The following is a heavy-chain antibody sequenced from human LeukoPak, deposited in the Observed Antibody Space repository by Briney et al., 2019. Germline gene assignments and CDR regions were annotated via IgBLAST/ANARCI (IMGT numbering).Heavy chain of an antibody. CDR1: GYNFISYY. V-gene: IGHV1-46*01. CDR3: AREDVVLVDAVRYYYYGMDV. D-gene: IGHD2-8*01. Sequence: EASVKVSCKASGYNFISYYMHWVRQAPGQGLEWMGIINPSGGSKSYAQKFQDRVTMTRDTSTSTVYMELSSLKSEDTAVYYCAREDVVLVDAVRYYYYGMDVWGQGTTVTVSS. J-gene: IGHJ6*02. CDR2: INPSGGSK.